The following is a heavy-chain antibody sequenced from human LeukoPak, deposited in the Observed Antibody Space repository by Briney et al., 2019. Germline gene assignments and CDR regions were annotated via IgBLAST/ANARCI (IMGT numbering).Heavy chain of an antibody. Sequence: GGSLRLSCAASKFTFSSYWMSWVRQAPGKGLEWVAFIRYDGSNKYYADSVKGRFTISRDNSKNTLYLQMNSLRAEDTAVYYCAKDKGGGEKSYYFDYWGQGTLVTVSS. J-gene: IGHJ4*02. CDR1: KFTFSSYW. V-gene: IGHV3-30*02. CDR2: IRYDGSNK. CDR3: AKDKGGGEKSYYFDY. D-gene: IGHD2-21*01.